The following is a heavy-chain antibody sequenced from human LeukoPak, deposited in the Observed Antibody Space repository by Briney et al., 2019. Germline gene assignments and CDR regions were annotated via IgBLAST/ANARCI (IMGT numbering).Heavy chain of an antibody. CDR2: IYYSGST. V-gene: IGHV4-39*01. J-gene: IGHJ4*02. CDR3: ARNHCSGGSCYSDY. CDR1: Y. D-gene: IGHD2-15*01. Sequence: YLAWVRQAPGKGLEWIGYIYYSGSTYYNPSLKGRVTISADTAKNQFSLQLSSVTAADTAVYYCARNHCSGGSCYSDYWGQGTRVTVSS.